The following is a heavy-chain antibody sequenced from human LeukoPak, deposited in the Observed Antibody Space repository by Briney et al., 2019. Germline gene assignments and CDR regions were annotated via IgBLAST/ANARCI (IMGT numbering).Heavy chain of an antibody. CDR2: IYNNGRT. Sequence: SETLSLTCTVSGGSISSGDYYWSWIRQPPGKGLEWIGYIYNNGRTYYNPSLKSRVTISVDTSKNQFSLKLSSVTAADTAIYYCNYYGSGSYYRGVLDAFDIWGQGTMVTVSS. J-gene: IGHJ3*02. CDR3: NYYGSGSYYRGVLDAFDI. CDR1: GGSISSGDYY. V-gene: IGHV4-30-4*01. D-gene: IGHD3-10*01.